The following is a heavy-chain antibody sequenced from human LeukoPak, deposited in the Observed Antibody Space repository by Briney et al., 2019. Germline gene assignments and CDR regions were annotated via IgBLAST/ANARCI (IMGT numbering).Heavy chain of an antibody. Sequence: ASVKVSCKASGYTFTGCYMHWVRQAPGQGLEWMGWINPNSGDTNYAQKFQGRVTMTRDTSTSTGYMELSGLISDDTAAYYCARDGYCSSTSCWYYYYMDVWGKGTTVTFSS. CDR2: INPNSGDT. CDR3: ARDGYCSSTSCWYYYYMDV. J-gene: IGHJ6*03. V-gene: IGHV1-2*02. CDR1: GYTFTGCY. D-gene: IGHD2-2*01.